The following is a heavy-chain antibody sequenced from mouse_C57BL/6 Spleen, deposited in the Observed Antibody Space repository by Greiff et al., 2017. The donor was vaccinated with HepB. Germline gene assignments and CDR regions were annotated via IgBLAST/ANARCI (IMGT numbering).Heavy chain of an antibody. J-gene: IGHJ4*01. Sequence: LVESGAELVKPGASVKISCKASGYAFSSYWMNWVKQRPGKGLEWIGQIYPGDGDTNYNGKFKGKATLTADKSSSTAYMQLSSLTSEDSAVYFCAIYGNYEAMDYWGQGTSVTVSS. CDR3: AIYGNYEAMDY. CDR2: IYPGDGDT. V-gene: IGHV1-80*01. CDR1: GYAFSSYW. D-gene: IGHD2-1*01.